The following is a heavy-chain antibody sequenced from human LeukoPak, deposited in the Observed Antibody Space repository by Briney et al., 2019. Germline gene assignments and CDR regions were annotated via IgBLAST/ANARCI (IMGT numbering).Heavy chain of an antibody. V-gene: IGHV4-59*01. CDR1: GGSISSYY. J-gene: IGHJ2*01. D-gene: IGHD5-18*01. Sequence: SETLSLTCTVSGGSISSYYWSWIRQPPGKGLEWIGYIYYSGSTNYNPSLKSRVTISVDTSKNQFSLKLSSVTATDTAVYYCASGYSYGNWYFDLWGRGTLVTVSS. CDR3: ASGYSYGNWYFDL. CDR2: IYYSGST.